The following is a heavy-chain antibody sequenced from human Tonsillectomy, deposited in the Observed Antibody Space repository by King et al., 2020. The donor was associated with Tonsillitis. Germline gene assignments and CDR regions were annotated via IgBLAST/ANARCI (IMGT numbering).Heavy chain of an antibody. CDR3: ARGTILSWFDP. CDR2: IFYIGST. J-gene: IGHJ5*02. CDR1: GGSISSYY. V-gene: IGHV4-59*01. D-gene: IGHD2-21*01. Sequence: VQLQESGPGLVKPSETLSLTCTVSGGSISSYYWSWIRQPPGKGMGWIGYIFYIGSTHYNPPLKRRVTISVDTSTNQFSLKLSSVTAADTAVYYCARGTILSWFDPWGQGTLVTVSS.